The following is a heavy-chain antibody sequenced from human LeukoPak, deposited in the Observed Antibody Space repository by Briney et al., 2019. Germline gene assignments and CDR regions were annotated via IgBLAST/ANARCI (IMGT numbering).Heavy chain of an antibody. V-gene: IGHV5-51*01. CDR3: ARPCSGSYHGPVRY. D-gene: IGHD1-26*01. CDR2: IYPGDSDT. CDR1: GYSFTSYW. J-gene: IGHJ4*02. Sequence: GESPKISCKGSGYSFTSYWIGGVRQIPGKGLEWMGIIYPGDSDTRYSPSFQGQVTISADKSISTAYLQWSSLKASDTAMYYCARPCSGSYHGPVRYWGQGTLVTVLS.